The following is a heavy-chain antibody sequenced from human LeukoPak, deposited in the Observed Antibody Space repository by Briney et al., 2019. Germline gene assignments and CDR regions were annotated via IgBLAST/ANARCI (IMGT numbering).Heavy chain of an antibody. V-gene: IGHV3-7*01. Sequence: PGGSLRLSCAASGFAFSNYWMSWVRQAPGKGLEWVANIKQDGNEKHYVDSVKGRFTISRDNAKNSLYLQMNSLRVDDTAVYYCARRRGYDYSDYWGQGTLVTVSS. D-gene: IGHD5-12*01. CDR3: ARRRGYDYSDY. CDR1: GFAFSNYW. CDR2: IKQDGNEK. J-gene: IGHJ4*02.